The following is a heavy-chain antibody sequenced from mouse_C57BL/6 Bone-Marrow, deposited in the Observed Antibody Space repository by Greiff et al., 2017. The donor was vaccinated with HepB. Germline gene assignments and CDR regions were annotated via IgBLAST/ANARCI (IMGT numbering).Heavy chain of an antibody. Sequence: EVKLMESGGGLVKPGGSLKLSCAASGFTFSDYGMHWVRQAPEKGLEWVAYISSGSSTIYYADTVKGRFTISRDNAKNTLFLQMTSLRSEDTAMYYCARAYDYRFAYWGQGTLVTVSA. CDR3: ARAYDYRFAY. CDR2: ISSGSSTI. V-gene: IGHV5-17*01. J-gene: IGHJ3*01. CDR1: GFTFSDYG. D-gene: IGHD2-4*01.